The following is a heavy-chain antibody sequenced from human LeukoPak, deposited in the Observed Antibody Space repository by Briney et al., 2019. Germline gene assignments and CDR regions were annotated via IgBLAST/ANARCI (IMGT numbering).Heavy chain of an antibody. Sequence: GGSLRLSCAAPGFTSSSYSMNWVRHAPGKGMEWLSFITSSSRTIYYTDSVRGRFTVSRDNGKNSLYLQMNSLRAEDSAVYYCARDVGVYGDYAILGYWGQGTLVTVSS. J-gene: IGHJ4*02. CDR3: ARDVGVYGDYAILGY. CDR2: ITSSSRTI. V-gene: IGHV3-48*01. CDR1: GFTSSSYS. D-gene: IGHD4-17*01.